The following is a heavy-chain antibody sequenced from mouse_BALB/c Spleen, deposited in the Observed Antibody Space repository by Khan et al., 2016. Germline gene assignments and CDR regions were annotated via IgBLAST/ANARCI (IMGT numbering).Heavy chain of an antibody. CDR2: INPSNGRT. V-gene: IGHV1S81*02. CDR3: VRSRYDYDADY. CDR1: GYTFTSYW. Sequence: QVQLQQPGAELVKPGASVKLSCKASGYTFTSYWMHWVKQRPGQGLEWIGEINPSNGRTNYNEKFKSKATLTVDKSSSTAYMQLSSLTSEDSAVYYCVRSRYDYDADYWGQGTTLTVSS. D-gene: IGHD2-4*01. J-gene: IGHJ2*01.